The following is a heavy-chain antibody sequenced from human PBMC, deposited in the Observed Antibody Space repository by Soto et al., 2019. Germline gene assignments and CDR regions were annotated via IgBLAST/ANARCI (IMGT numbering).Heavy chain of an antibody. CDR3: ARADSGYAHGYYYYGMDV. D-gene: IGHD5-12*01. V-gene: IGHV3-48*01. CDR1: GFTFSSYS. Sequence: EVQLVESGGGLVQPGGSLRLSCAASGFTFSSYSMNWVRQAPGKGLEXVSXISSSSSTIYYADSVKGRFTISRDNAKNSLYLQMNSLRAEDTAVYYCARADSGYAHGYYYYGMDVWGQGTTVTVSS. J-gene: IGHJ6*02. CDR2: ISSSSSTI.